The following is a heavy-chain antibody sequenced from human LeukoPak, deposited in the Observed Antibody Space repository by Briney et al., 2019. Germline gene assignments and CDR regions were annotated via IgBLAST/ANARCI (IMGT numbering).Heavy chain of an antibody. D-gene: IGHD1-1*01. J-gene: IGHJ4*02. CDR2: IYSGGST. CDR1: GFTVSSNY. V-gene: IGHV3-53*01. CDR3: ARLPGGRQLN. Sequence: PGGSLRLSCAASGFTVSSNYMSWVRQAPGEGLEWVSVIYSGGSTYYADSVKGRFTISRDDSKNMVFLQMNSLRVEDTAVYYCARLPGGRQLNWGQGTLVTVSS.